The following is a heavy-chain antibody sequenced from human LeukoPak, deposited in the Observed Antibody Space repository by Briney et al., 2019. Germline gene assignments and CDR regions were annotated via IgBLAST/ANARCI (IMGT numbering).Heavy chain of an antibody. V-gene: IGHV1-69*02. CDR3: ARGSYYDSSGYYLQMAYFDY. D-gene: IGHD3-22*01. CDR1: VDTFSSYT. J-gene: IGHJ4*02. Sequence: SVKVSCKPSVDTFSSYTISWVRQAPGQGLEWMGRIIPILGIANYAQKFQGRVTLTADKSTSTAYMELSSLRSEDTAVYYCARGSYYDSSGYYLQMAYFDYWGQGTLVTVSS. CDR2: IIPILGIA.